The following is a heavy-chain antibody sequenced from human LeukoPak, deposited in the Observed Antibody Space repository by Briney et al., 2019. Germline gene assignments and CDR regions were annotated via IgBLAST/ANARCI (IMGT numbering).Heavy chain of an antibody. CDR2: IYTSGST. V-gene: IGHV4-4*07. CDR3: ARELRITMVRGHYYYYMDV. CDR1: GGSISSYY. J-gene: IGHJ6*03. Sequence: PSETLSLTCTVSGGSISSYYWSWIRQPAGKGLEWIGRIYTSGSTNYNPSLKSRVTMSVDTSKNQFSLKLSSVTAADTAVYYCARELRITMVRGHYYYYMDVWGKGTTVTISS. D-gene: IGHD3-10*01.